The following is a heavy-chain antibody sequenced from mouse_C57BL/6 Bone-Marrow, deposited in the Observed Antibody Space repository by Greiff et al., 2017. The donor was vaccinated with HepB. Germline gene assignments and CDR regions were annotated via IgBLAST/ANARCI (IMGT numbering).Heavy chain of an antibody. J-gene: IGHJ2*01. Sequence: EVKLLESGAELVRPGASVKLSCTASGFNIKDDYMHWVKQRPEQGLEWIGWIDPENGDTEYASKFQGKATITTDTASNTAYLQLSSLTSEDTAVYYGNTGATVIATFDYWGQGTTLTVSS. CDR2: IDPENGDT. V-gene: IGHV14-4*01. D-gene: IGHD1-1*01. CDR1: GFNIKDDY. CDR3: NTGATVIATFDY.